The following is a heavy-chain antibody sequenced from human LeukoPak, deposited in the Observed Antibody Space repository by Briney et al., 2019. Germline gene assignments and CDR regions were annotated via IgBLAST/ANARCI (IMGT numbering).Heavy chain of an antibody. CDR1: GGSISSSSYY. Sequence: SETLSLTCTVSGGSISSSSYYWGWIRQPPGKGLEGIGSIYYSGSTYYNPSLKRRVTISVDTSKNQFPLKLSSVTAADTAVYYCARHYCSSTSCFLDYWGQGTLVTVSS. J-gene: IGHJ4*02. V-gene: IGHV4-39*01. CDR2: IYYSGST. CDR3: ARHYCSSTSCFLDY. D-gene: IGHD2-2*01.